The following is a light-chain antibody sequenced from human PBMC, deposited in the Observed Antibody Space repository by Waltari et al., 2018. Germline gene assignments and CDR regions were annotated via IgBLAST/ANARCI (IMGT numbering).Light chain of an antibody. CDR2: GAF. J-gene: IGKJ2*03. CDR3: QQYNNWPPVS. V-gene: IGKV3-15*01. Sequence: EIVMTQSPATLSVSPGERATVFCRASESISTNVAWYQQKPGQAPRLLIYGAFTRAPGVPLRVSAGGSGTEFTLSITGLQSEDFAIYFCQQYNNWPPVSFGQGTKVEIK. CDR1: ESISTN.